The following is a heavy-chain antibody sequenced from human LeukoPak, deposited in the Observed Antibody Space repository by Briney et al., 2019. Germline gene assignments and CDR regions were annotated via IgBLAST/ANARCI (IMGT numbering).Heavy chain of an antibody. CDR1: GFTFSSYS. Sequence: GGSLRLSCAASGFTFSSYSMNWVRQAPGKGLEWVSSISSSSSYIYYADSVKGRFTISRDNAKNSLYLQMNSLRAEDTAVYYCARDPGYCSGGSCQYYYYYYMDVWGKGTTVTVSS. V-gene: IGHV3-21*01. D-gene: IGHD2-15*01. J-gene: IGHJ6*03. CDR3: ARDPGYCSGGSCQYYYYYYMDV. CDR2: ISSSSSYI.